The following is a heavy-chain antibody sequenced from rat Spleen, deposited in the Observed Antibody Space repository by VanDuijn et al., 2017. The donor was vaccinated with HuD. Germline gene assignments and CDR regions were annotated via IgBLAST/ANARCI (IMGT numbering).Heavy chain of an antibody. Sequence: QVQLKESGPTLVQPSQTLSLTCTVTGFSLTTYNVHWVRQPPGKGLEWMGVIWNVGGTRYNSALKSRLSISRDTSKSQVFLKMNSLQTEDTATYYCARDENGYVNLWFAYWGQGTLVTVSS. V-gene: IGHV2-41*01. CDR3: ARDENGYVNLWFAY. D-gene: IGHD1-4*01. CDR2: IWNVGGT. J-gene: IGHJ3*01. CDR1: GFSLTTYN.